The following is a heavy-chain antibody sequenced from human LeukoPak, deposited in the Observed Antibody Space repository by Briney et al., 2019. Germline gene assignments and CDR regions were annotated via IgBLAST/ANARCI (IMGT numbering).Heavy chain of an antibody. D-gene: IGHD6-6*01. CDR3: ARSYSSSSNFDY. Sequence: ASVKVSCKASGYTFTGYYMHWVRQAPGQGLEWMGWINPNSDDTNYAQKFQGRVTMTRDTSISTAYMELRSLRSDDTAVYYCARSYSSSSNFDYWGQGTLVTVSS. J-gene: IGHJ4*02. CDR1: GYTFTGYY. V-gene: IGHV1-2*02. CDR2: INPNSDDT.